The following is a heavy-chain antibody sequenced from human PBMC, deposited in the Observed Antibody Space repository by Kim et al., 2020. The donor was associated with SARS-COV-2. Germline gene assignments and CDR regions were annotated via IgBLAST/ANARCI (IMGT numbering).Heavy chain of an antibody. Sequence: SETLSLTCTVSGGSISSSSYYWGWIRQPPGKGLEWIGSIYYSGSTYHNPSLKSRVTISVDTSKNQFSLKLSSVTAADTAVYYCARFEAGSGSYYNWALGYWGQGTLVTVSS. J-gene: IGHJ4*02. CDR2: IYYSGST. CDR3: ARFEAGSGSYYNWALGY. CDR1: GGSISSSSYY. D-gene: IGHD3-10*01. V-gene: IGHV4-39*01.